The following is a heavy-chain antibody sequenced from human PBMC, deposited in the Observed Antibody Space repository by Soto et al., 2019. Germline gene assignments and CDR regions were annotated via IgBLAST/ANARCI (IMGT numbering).Heavy chain of an antibody. J-gene: IGHJ6*02. CDR3: ARDQGRRYYYYGMDV. CDR1: GYTFTSYG. V-gene: IGHV1-18*01. CDR2: ISAYNGNT. Sequence: ASVKVSYKASGYTFTSYGISWVRQAPGQGLEWKGWISAYNGNTNYAQKLQGRVTMTTDTSTSTAYMELRSLRSDDTAVYYCARDQGRRYYYYGMDVWGQGTTVTVSS.